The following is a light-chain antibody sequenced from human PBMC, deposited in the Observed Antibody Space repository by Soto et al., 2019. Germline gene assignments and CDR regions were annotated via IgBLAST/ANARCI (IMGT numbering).Light chain of an antibody. Sequence: DIQMTQSPSTLSASVGDRVTITCRASQSISSWLAWYQQKPGKAPKLLIYDASSLEIGVPSRFSGSGSGTDFTLTISSLQPDDFATYYCQQYNSYLYTFGQGTKLEIK. CDR2: DAS. J-gene: IGKJ2*01. V-gene: IGKV1-5*01. CDR1: QSISSW. CDR3: QQYNSYLYT.